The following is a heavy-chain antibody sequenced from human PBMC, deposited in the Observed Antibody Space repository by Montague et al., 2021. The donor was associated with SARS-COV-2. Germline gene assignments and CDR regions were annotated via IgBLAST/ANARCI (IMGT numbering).Heavy chain of an antibody. CDR1: GVSVTDYY. CDR2: VLYNKGT. V-gene: IGHV4-59*08. D-gene: IGHD3-9*01. J-gene: IGHJ4*02. Sequence: SETLSLTCPVSGVSVTDYYWSWIRQPPGKGLEWVGDVLYNKGTNFNPSLKSRVAISVDTSKNQFSLRLTSVTAADTAFYHCVRHPHYDGLNGPPDFWDQGALVTVSS. CDR3: VRHPHYDGLNGPPDF.